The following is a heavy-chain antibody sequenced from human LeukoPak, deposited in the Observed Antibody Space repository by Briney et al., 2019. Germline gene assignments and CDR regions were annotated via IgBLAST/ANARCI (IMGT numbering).Heavy chain of an antibody. Sequence: GESLKISCKGSGYSFTSYWIGWVRQMSGKGLERMGIIYPGDSDTRYSPSFQGQVTISADKSISTAYLQWSSLKASDSAMYYCARRIDGDYYVMDVWGQGTTVTVSS. CDR2: IYPGDSDT. CDR1: GYSFTSYW. J-gene: IGHJ6*02. CDR3: ARRIDGDYYVMDV. D-gene: IGHD2-15*01. V-gene: IGHV5-51*01.